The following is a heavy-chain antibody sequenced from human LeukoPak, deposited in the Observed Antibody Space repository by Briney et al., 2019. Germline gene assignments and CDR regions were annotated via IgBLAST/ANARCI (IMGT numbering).Heavy chain of an antibody. J-gene: IGHJ4*02. CDR3: AKETYYYDSSGYSDY. Sequence: SLRLSCAASGFPFSSHGMSWVRQPPGKGLEWVSAISGSGRSTYYADSVKGRFTISRDNSKNTLYLQMTSLRAEDTAVYYCAKETYYYDSSGYSDYWGQGTLVTVSS. CDR1: GFPFSSHG. CDR2: ISGSGRST. V-gene: IGHV3-23*01. D-gene: IGHD3-22*01.